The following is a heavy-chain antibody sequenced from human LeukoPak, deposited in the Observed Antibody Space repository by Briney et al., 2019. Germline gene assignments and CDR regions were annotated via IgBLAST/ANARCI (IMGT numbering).Heavy chain of an antibody. CDR2: IRSGAYT. CDR1: GFTFSSYA. CDR3: ARDWGVDT. D-gene: IGHD3-10*01. Sequence: GGSLRLSCAASGFTFSSYAMTWVRQAPGKGLEWVSTIRSGAYTYYADSVKGRLSISRDNSKNTLYLQMNSLRPEDTAVYYCARDWGVDTWGQGTLVTVSS. V-gene: IGHV3-23*01. J-gene: IGHJ5*02.